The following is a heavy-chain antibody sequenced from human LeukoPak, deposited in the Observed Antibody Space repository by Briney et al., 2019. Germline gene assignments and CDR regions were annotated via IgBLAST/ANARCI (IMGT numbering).Heavy chain of an antibody. CDR3: ARVAGRDGWFDP. CDR1: GFTFSSYA. J-gene: IGHJ5*02. V-gene: IGHV3-23*01. CDR2: ISGSGGTT. Sequence: GGSLRLSCAASGFTFSSYAISWVRQAPGKGLEWVSTISGSGGTTHYADSVKGRFTISRDNSKNTLYVQMKSLRAEDTAVYYCARVAGRDGWFDPWGQGTLVTVSS. D-gene: IGHD5-24*01.